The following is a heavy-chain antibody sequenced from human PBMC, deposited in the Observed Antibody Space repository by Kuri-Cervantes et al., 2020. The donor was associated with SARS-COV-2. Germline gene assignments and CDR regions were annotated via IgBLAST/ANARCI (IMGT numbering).Heavy chain of an antibody. CDR2: ISGSGGST. CDR1: GFTFSSYA. V-gene: IGHV3-23*01. CDR3: AHLKGPDRSPYFDS. J-gene: IGHJ4*02. D-gene: IGHD3-16*02. Sequence: GGSLRLSCAASGFTFSSYAMSWVRQAPGKGLEWVSAISGSGGSTYYADSVKGRFTISRDNSKNTLYLQMNSLRAEDTAVYYCAHLKGPDRSPYFDSWGQGTLVTVSS.